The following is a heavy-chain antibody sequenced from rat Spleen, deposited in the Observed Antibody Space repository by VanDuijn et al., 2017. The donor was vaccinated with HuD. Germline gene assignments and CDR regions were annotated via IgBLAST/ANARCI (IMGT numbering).Heavy chain of an antibody. D-gene: IGHD5-1*01. CDR1: GFSLTSNG. CDR3: TRDKLGDFDY. V-gene: IGHV2S12*01. Sequence: QVQLKESGPGLVQPSQTLSLTCTVSGFSLTSNGVSWVRQPPGKGLEWIAAISSGGSTYYNSALKSRLSISRDTSKSQVFLKMNSLQTEDTAIYFCTRDKLGDFDYWGQGVMVTVSS. J-gene: IGHJ2*01. CDR2: ISSGGST.